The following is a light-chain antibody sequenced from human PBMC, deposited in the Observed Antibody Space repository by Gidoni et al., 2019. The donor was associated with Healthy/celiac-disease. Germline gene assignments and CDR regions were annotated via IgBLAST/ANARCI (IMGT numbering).Light chain of an antibody. Sequence: DLQITQPPSYLSASVGDSVTITCRVSQSSSCYLNWYQQKPGKAPKLLLYAASSLQSGVPSRFSGSGSGKDFNLTSSSMQEEDFATYYCQQGYRTPQAFGGGTKVEIK. CDR2: AAS. J-gene: IGKJ4*01. CDR1: QSSSCY. V-gene: IGKV1-39*01. CDR3: QQGYRTPQA.